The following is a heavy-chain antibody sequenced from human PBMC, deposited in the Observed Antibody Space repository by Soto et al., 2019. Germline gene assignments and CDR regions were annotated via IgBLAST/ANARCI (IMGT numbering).Heavy chain of an antibody. CDR1: GFTFSSYG. V-gene: IGHV3-23*01. D-gene: IGHD3-3*01. Sequence: EVQLLESGGGLVQPGGSLRLSCASSGFTFSSYGMTWVRRPPGKGLEWVSAISGSGAAIYYADSVQGRFTISRDNSNNTLYLQMNSLRAEDTAVYSCAKVLYGVVTYFDSWGQGTLVTVSS. CDR3: AKVLYGVVTYFDS. J-gene: IGHJ4*02. CDR2: ISGSGAAI.